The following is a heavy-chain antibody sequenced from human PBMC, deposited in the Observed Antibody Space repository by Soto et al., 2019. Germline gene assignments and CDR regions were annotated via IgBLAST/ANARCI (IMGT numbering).Heavy chain of an antibody. D-gene: IGHD3-22*01. CDR2: IIPLFGTA. Sequence: ASVKVSCKASGGTFSTYAIDWVRQAPGQGLEWMGGIIPLFGTAKYAQNFQGRITITADESTNTAYMELRSLRSQDTAVYYCARGVQYDSSGYYYFYWGQGNLVTVSS. CDR3: ARGVQYDSSGYYYFY. V-gene: IGHV1-69*13. J-gene: IGHJ4*02. CDR1: GGTFSTYA.